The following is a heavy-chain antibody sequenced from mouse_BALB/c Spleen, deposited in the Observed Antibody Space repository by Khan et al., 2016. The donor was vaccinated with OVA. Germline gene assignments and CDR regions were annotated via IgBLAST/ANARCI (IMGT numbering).Heavy chain of an antibody. V-gene: IGHV2-6-1*01. D-gene: IGHD2-10*01. CDR2: IWSDGSA. CDR3: ARQPYYHYYIMDY. Sequence: QVQLKESGPGLVAPSQSLSITCTISGFSLTNYGVHWVRQPPGKGLEWLVVIWSDGSATYNSALKSRLSISKDNSKNQVFLKMNSLQTDDTAMYYCARQPYYHYYIMDYWGQGTSVTFAS. J-gene: IGHJ4*01. CDR1: GFSLTNYG.